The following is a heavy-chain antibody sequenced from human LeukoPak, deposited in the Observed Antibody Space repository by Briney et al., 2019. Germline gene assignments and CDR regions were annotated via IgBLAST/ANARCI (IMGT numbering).Heavy chain of an antibody. J-gene: IGHJ4*02. Sequence: EASVKVSCKVSGHTLTELSMHWVRQAPGKGLEWMGGFDPEDGETIYAQKFQGRVAMTEDTSTDTAYMELSSPRSEDTAVYYCATREVGYSSGWYDFDYWGQGTLVTVSS. CDR1: GHTLTELS. V-gene: IGHV1-24*01. CDR3: ATREVGYSSGWYDFDY. CDR2: FDPEDGET. D-gene: IGHD6-19*01.